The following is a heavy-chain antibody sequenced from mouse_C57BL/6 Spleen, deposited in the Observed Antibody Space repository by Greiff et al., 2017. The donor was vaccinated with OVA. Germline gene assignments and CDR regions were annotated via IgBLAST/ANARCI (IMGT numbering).Heavy chain of an antibody. D-gene: IGHD2-3*01. J-gene: IGHJ3*01. CDR1: GFNIKDDY. Sequence: VQLQQSGAELVRPGASVKLSCTASGFNIKDDYMHWVKQRPEQGLEWIGWIDPENGDTEYASQFQGKATITADTSSNTAYLPLCSLTSEDTAVYCCTTGDGYYVAYWGQGTLVTVSA. V-gene: IGHV14-4*01. CDR2: IDPENGDT. CDR3: TTGDGYYVAY.